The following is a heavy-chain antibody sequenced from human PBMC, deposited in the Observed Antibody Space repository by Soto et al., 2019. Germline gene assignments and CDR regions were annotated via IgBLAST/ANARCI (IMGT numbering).Heavy chain of an antibody. J-gene: IGHJ6*02. D-gene: IGHD2-8*01. CDR3: TRSRRSILMVYGFGGMDV. CDR1: GFTVGSQA. Sequence: GGSLRRSCAASGFTVGSQAMSWVRQAPGKMLDWVASISGSGDGTYYGDSVKGRFTISRDSSSSTLYLQMDNLRGEDTAVYFCTRSRRSILMVYGFGGMDVWGQGTTVTVSS. CDR2: ISGSGDGT. V-gene: IGHV3-23*01.